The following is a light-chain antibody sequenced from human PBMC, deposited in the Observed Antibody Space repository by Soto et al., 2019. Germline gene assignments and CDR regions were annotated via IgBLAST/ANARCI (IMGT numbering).Light chain of an antibody. V-gene: IGLV2-11*01. Sequence: QSALTQPRSVSGSPGQSVTISCTGTSSDVGGYNYVSWYQQHPGKAPKLMIYDVSKRPSGVPDRFSGSKSGNTASLTISGLQAEDEADYYCCSYAGSVHVFGTGTKVTVL. J-gene: IGLJ1*01. CDR1: SSDVGGYNY. CDR2: DVS. CDR3: CSYAGSVHV.